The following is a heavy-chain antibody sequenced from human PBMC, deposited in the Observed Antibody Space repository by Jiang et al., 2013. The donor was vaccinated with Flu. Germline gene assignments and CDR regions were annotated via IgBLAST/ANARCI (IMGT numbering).Heavy chain of an antibody. J-gene: IGHJ2*01. CDR3: ARALAVAGNAGWYYDL. V-gene: IGHV6-1*01. CDR2: TYYRSKWYD. CDR1: SVSSNSAA. Sequence: SVSSNSAAWSWIRQSPSRGLEWLGRTYYRSKWYDDYAVSVKSRITINPDTSKNRFSLQLNSVTPEDTAVYYCARALAVAGNAGWYYDLWGRGTLVTVSS. D-gene: IGHD6-19*01.